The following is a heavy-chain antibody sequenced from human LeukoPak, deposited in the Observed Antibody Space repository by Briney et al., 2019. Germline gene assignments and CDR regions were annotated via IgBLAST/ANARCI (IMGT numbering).Heavy chain of an antibody. CDR2: IWYDGSIK. V-gene: IGHV3-33*03. CDR1: GFTFSTYG. CDR3: AKGDSGSYGALDI. D-gene: IGHD1-26*01. J-gene: IGHJ3*02. Sequence: GGSLRLSCAASGFTFSTYGMHWVRQAPGKGLEWVAVIWYDGSIKYHADSVKGRFAISRDNSKNTLYLQMNSLRAEDTAVYYCAKGDSGSYGALDIWGQGTMVTVSS.